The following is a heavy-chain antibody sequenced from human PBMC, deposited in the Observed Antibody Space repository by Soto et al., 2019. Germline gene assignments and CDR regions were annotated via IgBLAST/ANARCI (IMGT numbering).Heavy chain of an antibody. CDR2: ISYDGSNK. CDR1: GFTFSSYG. V-gene: IGHV3-30*18. D-gene: IGHD6-19*01. J-gene: IGHJ4*02. Sequence: GGSLRLSCAASGFTFSSYGMHWVRQAPGKGLEWVAVISYDGSNKYYADSVKGRFTISRDNSKNTLYLQMNSLRAEDTAVYYCANDWKRYSSGWYSSYYFDYWGQGTLVTVSS. CDR3: ANDWKRYSSGWYSSYYFDY.